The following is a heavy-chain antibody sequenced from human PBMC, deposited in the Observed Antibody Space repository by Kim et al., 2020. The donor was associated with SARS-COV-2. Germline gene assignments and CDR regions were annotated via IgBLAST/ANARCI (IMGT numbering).Heavy chain of an antibody. J-gene: IGHJ5*02. V-gene: IGHV6-1*01. Sequence: SQTLSLTCAISGDSVSSNRASWNWIRQSPSRGLEWLGRTYYRSKWYNDYAVSVKSRITINPDTSKNQFSLQLNSVTPEDTAVYYCARAKYSSSSWFDPWGQGTLATVPS. CDR2: TYYRSKWYN. CDR3: ARAKYSSSSWFDP. CDR1: GDSVSSNRAS. D-gene: IGHD6-6*01.